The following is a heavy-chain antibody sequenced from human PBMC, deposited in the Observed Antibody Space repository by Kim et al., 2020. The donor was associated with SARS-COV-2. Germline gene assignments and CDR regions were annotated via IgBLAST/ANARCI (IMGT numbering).Heavy chain of an antibody. J-gene: IGHJ4*02. D-gene: IGHD3-16*01. CDR3: AIHRGSY. Sequence: RGDDTYYPDSVRGGFTLSRDNSKNTLYLQMNGLRAEDTAVYYCAIHRGSYWGQGTLVTVSS. V-gene: IGHV3-23*01. CDR2: RGDDT.